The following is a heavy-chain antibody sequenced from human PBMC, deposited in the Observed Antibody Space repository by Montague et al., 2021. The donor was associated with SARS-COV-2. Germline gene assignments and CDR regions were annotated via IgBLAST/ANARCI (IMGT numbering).Heavy chain of an antibody. CDR2: IHYSGGN. J-gene: IGHJ4*02. CDR3: ARSLDPSGTYYLPY. V-gene: IGHV4-59*01. D-gene: IGHD3-10*01. Sequence: SETLSLTCSVSGGSIGSYYWSWLRQPPGKGLEWIGHIHYSGGNTYSPSFKSRVTISIDTPENQFSLKLSSVTAADTAVYYCARSLDPSGTYYLPYWGQGTLVTVSS. CDR1: GGSIGSYY.